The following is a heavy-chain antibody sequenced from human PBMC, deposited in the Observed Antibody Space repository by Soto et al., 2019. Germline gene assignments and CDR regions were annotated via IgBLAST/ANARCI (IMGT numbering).Heavy chain of an antibody. Sequence: PSETLSLTCTVSGGSISSYYWSWIRQPPGKGLEWIGYIYYSGSTNYNPSLKSRVTISVDTSKNQFSLKLSSVTAADTAVYYCARALYYYDSSVGYWGQGTLVTVSS. V-gene: IGHV4-59*01. CDR2: IYYSGST. D-gene: IGHD3-22*01. CDR3: ARALYYYDSSVGY. J-gene: IGHJ4*02. CDR1: GGSISSYY.